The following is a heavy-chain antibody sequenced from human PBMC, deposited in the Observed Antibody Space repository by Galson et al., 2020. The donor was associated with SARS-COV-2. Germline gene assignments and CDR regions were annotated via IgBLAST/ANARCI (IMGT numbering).Heavy chain of an antibody. D-gene: IGHD6-19*01. CDR1: GFTVSSNY. Sequence: QLGESLKISCAASGFTVSSNYMSWVRQAPGKGLEWVSAIYSGGSTYYADSVKGRFTISRDNSKNTLYLQMNSLRAEDTAVYYCARDLAVAGTEPGVDVWGQGTTVTVSS. V-gene: IGHV3-53*01. CDR2: IYSGGST. J-gene: IGHJ6*02. CDR3: ARDLAVAGTEPGVDV.